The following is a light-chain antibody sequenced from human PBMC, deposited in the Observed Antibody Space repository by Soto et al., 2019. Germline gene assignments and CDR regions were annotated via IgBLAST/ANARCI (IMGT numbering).Light chain of an antibody. CDR3: QQYNNWPGFT. V-gene: IGKV3D-15*01. J-gene: IGKJ3*01. Sequence: EIVMTQSPATLSVSPGERATLSCRASQSVSNNLAWYQQKPGQAPRLLIYGASTRATGIPARFSGSGSRTEFTLTISSLQSEDFAVYYCQQYNNWPGFTFGPGTKVDIK. CDR1: QSVSNN. CDR2: GAS.